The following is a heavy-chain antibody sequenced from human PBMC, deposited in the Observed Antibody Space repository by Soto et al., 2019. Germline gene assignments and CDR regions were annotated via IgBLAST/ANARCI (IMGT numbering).Heavy chain of an antibody. CDR1: GDSVSSNSVV. CDR3: LIGNSWLDY. CDR2: TYYRSRWYS. J-gene: IGHJ4*02. Sequence: PSQTLSLTCAISGDSVSSNSVVWNWIRQSPSGGLGWLGRTYYRSRWYSEYAISVQSRITVNADTSKNQVSLQLDSVTPDDTAVYARLIGNSWLDYWGQGTMVTVSS. D-gene: IGHD6-13*01. V-gene: IGHV6-1*01.